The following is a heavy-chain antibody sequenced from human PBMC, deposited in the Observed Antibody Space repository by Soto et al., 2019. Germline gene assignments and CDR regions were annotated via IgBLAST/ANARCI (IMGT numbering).Heavy chain of an antibody. Sequence: GGSLRLSCAASGFTFSSYAMSWVRQAPGKGLEWVSAISGSGGSTYYADSVKGRFTISRDNSKNTLYLQMNSLRAEDTAVYYCAKDGGIDSTFYYSYGMDVWGQGTTVTVSS. D-gene: IGHD3-16*01. CDR1: GFTFSSYA. CDR2: ISGSGGST. J-gene: IGHJ6*02. V-gene: IGHV3-23*01. CDR3: AKDGGIDSTFYYSYGMDV.